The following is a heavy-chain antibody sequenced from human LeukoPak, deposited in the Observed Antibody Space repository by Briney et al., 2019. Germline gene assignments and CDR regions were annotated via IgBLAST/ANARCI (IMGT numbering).Heavy chain of an antibody. J-gene: IGHJ3*02. CDR2: ISGSGGST. CDR3: ARLDYYKDAFDI. Sequence: GGSLRLSCAASGFTFSSYAMSWVRQAPGKGLEWVSAISGSGGSTYHADSVKGRFTISRDNSKNTLYLQMNSLRAEDTAVYYCARLDYYKDAFDIWGQGTMVTVSS. V-gene: IGHV3-23*01. CDR1: GFTFSSYA. D-gene: IGHD1-26*01.